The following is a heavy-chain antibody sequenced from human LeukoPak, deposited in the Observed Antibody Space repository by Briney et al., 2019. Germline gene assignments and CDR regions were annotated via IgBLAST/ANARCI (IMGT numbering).Heavy chain of an antibody. CDR3: ARGSIFGVSINWFDP. CDR1: GGSMSSYY. J-gene: IGHJ5*02. D-gene: IGHD3-3*01. Sequence: PSETLSLTCTVSGGSMSSYYWSWIRQPPGKGLEWIGYIYYSGTTKYNPSLKSRLTMSVDTSENQFSLRPSSVTAEDTAVYYCARGSIFGVSINWFDPWGQGTLVTVSS. V-gene: IGHV4-59*01. CDR2: IYYSGTT.